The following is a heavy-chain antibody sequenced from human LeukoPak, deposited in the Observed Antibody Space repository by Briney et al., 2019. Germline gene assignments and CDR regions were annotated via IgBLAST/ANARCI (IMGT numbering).Heavy chain of an antibody. V-gene: IGHV1-46*01. CDR2: INPSGGST. CDR1: GYTFTSYY. CDR3: ARDRRIRLGELSSFYYYYGMDA. J-gene: IGHJ6*04. Sequence: ASVKVSCKASGYTFTSYYMHWVRQAPGQGLEWMGIINPSGGSTSYAQKFQGRVTMTRDTSTSTVYMELSSLRSEDTAVYYCARDRRIRLGELSSFYYYYGMDAWGKGTTVTVSS. D-gene: IGHD3-16*02.